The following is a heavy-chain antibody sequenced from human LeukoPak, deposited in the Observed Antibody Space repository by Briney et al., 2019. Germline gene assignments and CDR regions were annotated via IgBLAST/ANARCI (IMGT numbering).Heavy chain of an antibody. Sequence: PGGSLRLSCAASGFSVSNNYMHWVRQAPGKGLEWVSYISSSSSTINYADSVKGRFTISRDNAKNSLYLQMNTLRAEDTAVYYCARDLGYSSGWYRQFDYWGQGTLVTVSS. J-gene: IGHJ4*02. V-gene: IGHV3-48*01. CDR2: ISSSSSTI. D-gene: IGHD6-19*01. CDR3: ARDLGYSSGWYRQFDY. CDR1: GFSVSNNY.